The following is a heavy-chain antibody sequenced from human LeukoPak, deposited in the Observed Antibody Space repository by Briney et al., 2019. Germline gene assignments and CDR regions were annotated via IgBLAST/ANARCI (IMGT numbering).Heavy chain of an antibody. V-gene: IGHV4-59*01. Sequence: SETLSLTCTVSGGSIGSYYWSWIRQPPGKGLEWIGYIYYSGSTNYGPSLKSRVTISVDTSKNQFSLKLSSVTAADTAVYYCARLSGYSGYDFDYWGQGTLVTVSS. CDR2: IYYSGST. CDR1: GGSIGSYY. CDR3: ARLSGYSGYDFDY. J-gene: IGHJ4*02. D-gene: IGHD5-12*01.